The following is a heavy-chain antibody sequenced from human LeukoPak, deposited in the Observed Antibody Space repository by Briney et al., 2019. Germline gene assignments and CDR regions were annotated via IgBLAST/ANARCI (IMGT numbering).Heavy chain of an antibody. CDR2: IGGSGGTT. J-gene: IGHJ4*02. V-gene: IGHV3-23*01. CDR1: GFTFSSYS. D-gene: IGHD6-13*01. Sequence: GSLRLSCVASGFTFSSYSMSWVRQAPGKGLEWVSGIGGSGGTTYYADSVKGRFTISRDDSKSTMYLQMNNLRVEDTAVYYCAKSRVATGTFYFDYWGQGTLVTVSS. CDR3: AKSRVATGTFYFDY.